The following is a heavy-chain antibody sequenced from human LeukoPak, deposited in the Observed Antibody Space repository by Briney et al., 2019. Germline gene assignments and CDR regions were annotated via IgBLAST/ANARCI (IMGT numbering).Heavy chain of an antibody. D-gene: IGHD2-15*01. J-gene: IGHJ5*02. CDR3: ALHGVVAATGSWFDP. V-gene: IGHV1-2*02. CDR2: INPHSDDR. Sequence: ASVKVSCKASGYTFTGYYIHWVRQAPGQGLEWMGWINPHSDDRNYAQRFQGRVTMTRDTSISTAYMELSRLRSDDTAVYYCALHGVVAATGSWFDPWGQGTLVTVSS. CDR1: GYTFTGYY.